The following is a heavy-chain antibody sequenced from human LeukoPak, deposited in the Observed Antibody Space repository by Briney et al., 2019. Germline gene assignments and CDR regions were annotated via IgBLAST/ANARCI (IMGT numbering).Heavy chain of an antibody. CDR2: IYYSGST. D-gene: IGHD3-3*01. J-gene: IGHJ3*02. Sequence: PSETLSLTCTVSGGSISSYYWSWIRQPPGKGLERIGYIYYSGSTNYNPSLKSRVTISVDTSKNQFSLKLSSVTAADTAVYYCARVGRITRNFDIWGQGTMVTVSS. CDR1: GGSISSYY. V-gene: IGHV4-59*01. CDR3: ARVGRITRNFDI.